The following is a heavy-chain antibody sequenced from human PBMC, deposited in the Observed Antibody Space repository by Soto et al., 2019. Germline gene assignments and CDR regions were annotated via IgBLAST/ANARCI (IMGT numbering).Heavy chain of an antibody. CDR3: ARDGVMVRGWRPNLDY. Sequence: CGSLRLSCAASGFTFSSYSMNWVRQAPGKGLEWVSYISSSSSTIYYADSVKGRFTISRDNAKNSLYLQMNSLRDEDTAVYYCARDGVMVRGWRPNLDYWGQGTMVTLSA. CDR2: ISSSSSTI. CDR1: GFTFSSYS. V-gene: IGHV3-48*02. J-gene: IGHJ4*02. D-gene: IGHD3-10*01.